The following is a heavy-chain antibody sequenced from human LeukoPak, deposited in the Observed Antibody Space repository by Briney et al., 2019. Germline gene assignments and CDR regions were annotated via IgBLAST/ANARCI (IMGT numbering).Heavy chain of an antibody. Sequence: PGGSLRLSCAASGSTFSYHWMTWVRQAPGKGLEWVANIKNDGTVKNYVGSVKGRFTISRDNAKNSLYLQMNSLRAEDTAVYYCAKDSYSKGDYWGQGVLVTVSS. D-gene: IGHD6-13*01. CDR1: GSTFSYHW. V-gene: IGHV3-7*01. J-gene: IGHJ4*02. CDR2: IKNDGTVK. CDR3: AKDSYSKGDY.